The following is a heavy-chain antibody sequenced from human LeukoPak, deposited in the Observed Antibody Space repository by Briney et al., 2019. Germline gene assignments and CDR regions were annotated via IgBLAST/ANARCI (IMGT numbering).Heavy chain of an antibody. D-gene: IGHD2-15*01. Sequence: ASVKVSCKASGYTFTGYYMHWVRQAPGQGLEWMGWINPNSGGTNYAQKFQGRVTMTRDTSISTAYMELRSLRSDDTAVYYCARDYGVAGYGMDVWGQGTTVTVSS. V-gene: IGHV1-2*02. J-gene: IGHJ6*02. CDR1: GYTFTGYY. CDR3: ARDYGVAGYGMDV. CDR2: INPNSGGT.